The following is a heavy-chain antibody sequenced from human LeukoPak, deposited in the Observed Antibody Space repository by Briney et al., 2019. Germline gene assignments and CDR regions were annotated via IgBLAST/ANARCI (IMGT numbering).Heavy chain of an antibody. V-gene: IGHV4-59*12. J-gene: IGHJ4*02. Sequence: SETLSLTCTVSGGSISDFYWSWVRQPPGTGLEWIGYVYYSGSTNYNPSLKSRVTMSVDTSKNQFSLKLSSVTAADTAVYYCARDRGHLDYWGQGTLVTVSS. CDR1: GGSISDFY. D-gene: IGHD3-10*01. CDR2: VYYSGST. CDR3: ARDRGHLDY.